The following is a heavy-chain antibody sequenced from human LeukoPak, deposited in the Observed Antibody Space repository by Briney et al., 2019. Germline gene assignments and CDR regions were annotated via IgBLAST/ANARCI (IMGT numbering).Heavy chain of an antibody. V-gene: IGHV1-2*02. Sequence: ASVKVSCKASGYTFTGYYMHWVRQAPGQGLEWMGWINANSGCTKYAQKFQGSVTMTRDTSIRTAYMEVRRLRSDDTAVYHCARENGYSAFDPWGQGTLVTVSS. CDR2: INANSGCT. CDR3: ARENGYSAFDP. CDR1: GYTFTGYY. J-gene: IGHJ5*02. D-gene: IGHD2-21*01.